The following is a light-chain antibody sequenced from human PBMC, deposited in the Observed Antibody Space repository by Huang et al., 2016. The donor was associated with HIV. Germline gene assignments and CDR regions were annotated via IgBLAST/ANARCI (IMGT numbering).Light chain of an antibody. CDR2: GAS. Sequence: DIQMTQSPSFMSASVGDRVTITCRAIQAISYYLAWYQQKPGKTPKLLISGASTLESGVPSRFSGGGAGPDFRLTLSSLQPEYVATYYCQQYNSPPYAFGQGTKL. CDR3: QQYNSPPYA. CDR1: QAISYY. J-gene: IGKJ2*01. V-gene: IGKV1-27*01.